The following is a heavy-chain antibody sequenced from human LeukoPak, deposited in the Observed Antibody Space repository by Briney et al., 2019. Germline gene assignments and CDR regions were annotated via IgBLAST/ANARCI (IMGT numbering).Heavy chain of an antibody. CDR3: AKEIYGDSTGGRFQH. J-gene: IGHJ1*01. D-gene: IGHD4-17*01. CDR1: GFTLSSYW. Sequence: GGSLRLSCAASGFTLSSYWMSWVRQAPGKGLEWVSVISGSGGSTYYADSVKGRFTISRDNSKNTLYLQMNSLRAEDTAVYYCAKEIYGDSTGGRFQHWGQGTLVTVSS. V-gene: IGHV3-23*01. CDR2: ISGSGGST.